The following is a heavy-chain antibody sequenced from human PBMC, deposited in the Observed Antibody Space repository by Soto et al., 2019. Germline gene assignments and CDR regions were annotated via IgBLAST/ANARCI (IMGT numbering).Heavy chain of an antibody. CDR1: GYTFTSYG. V-gene: IGHV1-18*01. J-gene: IGHJ4*02. CDR2: ISPYNDNT. CDR3: ARDNRSPIPPFRGEY. Sequence: QVQLVQSGAEVKKPGASVKVSCKASGYTFTSYGMSWVRQAHGQGLEWMGWISPYNDNTNYAEKLQGRITMTTDTSTSTAYMALRSLRSDDTAVYYCARDNRSPIPPFRGEYWGQGTLVTVSP. D-gene: IGHD3-16*01.